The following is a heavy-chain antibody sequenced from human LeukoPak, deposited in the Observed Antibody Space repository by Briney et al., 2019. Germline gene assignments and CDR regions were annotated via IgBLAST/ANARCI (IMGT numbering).Heavy chain of an antibody. Sequence: ASVKVSCKASGGTFSSYAISWVRQAPGQGLEWMGGIIPIFGTANYAQKFQGRVTITADKSTSTAYMELSSLRSEDTAVYYCARDGDTAMAYYYYYMDVWGKGTTVTISS. CDR2: IIPIFGTA. CDR3: ARDGDTAMAYYYYYMDV. D-gene: IGHD5-18*01. J-gene: IGHJ6*03. CDR1: GGTFSSYA. V-gene: IGHV1-69*06.